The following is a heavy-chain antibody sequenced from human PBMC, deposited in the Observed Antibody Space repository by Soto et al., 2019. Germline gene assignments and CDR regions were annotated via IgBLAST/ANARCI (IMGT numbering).Heavy chain of an antibody. D-gene: IGHD3-3*02. J-gene: IGHJ4*02. Sequence: SETLSLTCSVSGGFFTYYWSWIRQPPGKGPEWIGFARYSRTTKYTPSLTSRVTISLDMPKRQFSLNLSSVTAADTAVYFCARGGTGGHFYFDYWGQGAQVTVSS. CDR2: ARYSRTT. CDR1: GGFFTYY. CDR3: ARGGTGGHFYFDY. V-gene: IGHV4-59*01.